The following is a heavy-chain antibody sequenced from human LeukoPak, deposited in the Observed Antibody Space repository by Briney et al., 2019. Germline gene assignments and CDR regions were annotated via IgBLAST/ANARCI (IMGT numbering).Heavy chain of an antibody. CDR1: GFTFNSYW. CDR2: MSGDGRST. D-gene: IGHD3-10*01. Sequence: GGSLRLSCAASGFTFNSYWMHWVRHAPGKGLVWGSRMSGDGRSTSYADSVKGRFTISRDNAKNTLYLQMDSLRGEDTAVYYCASGYYGSGSYLTPWGQGTLVTVSS. V-gene: IGHV3-74*01. CDR3: ASGYYGSGSYLTP. J-gene: IGHJ5*02.